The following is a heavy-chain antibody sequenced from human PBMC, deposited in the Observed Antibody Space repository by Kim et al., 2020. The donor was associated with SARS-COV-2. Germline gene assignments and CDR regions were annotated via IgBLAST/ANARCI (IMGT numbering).Heavy chain of an antibody. CDR3: ARGYSRGWYNWFDP. J-gene: IGHJ5*02. CDR1: GFTFSSYA. D-gene: IGHD6-19*01. V-gene: IGHV3-30*04. CDR2: ISYDGSNK. Sequence: GGSLSLSCAASGFTFSSYAMHWVRQAPGKGLEWVAVISYDGSNKYYADSVKGRFTISRDNSKNTLYLQMNSLRAEDTAVYYCARGYSRGWYNWFDPWGQG.